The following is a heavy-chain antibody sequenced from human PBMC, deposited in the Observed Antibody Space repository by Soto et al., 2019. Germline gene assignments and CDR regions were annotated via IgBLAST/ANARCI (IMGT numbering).Heavy chain of an antibody. CDR2: IIGRGGST. D-gene: IGHD3-3*01. J-gene: IGHJ6*01. CDR3: AKDTLYYDFWSGYPLLLYCMGD. Sequence: PGGSLTLSSAPAGFTFCRHPMSKVRRAPGKGLEWGSAIIGRGGSTYDADSVKSRFTISRDNSENTLYLQRYNPSAADTAVYYCAKDTLYYDFWSGYPLLLYCMGDCGQLTTFTVCS. V-gene: IGHV3-23*01. CDR1: GFTFCRHP.